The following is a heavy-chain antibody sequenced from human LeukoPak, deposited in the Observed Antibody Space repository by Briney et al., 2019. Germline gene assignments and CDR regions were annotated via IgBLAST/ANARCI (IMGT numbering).Heavy chain of an antibody. J-gene: IGHJ3*02. CDR1: GGSISTNNHY. CDR2: IYYSGST. CDR3: ARWRHGYNSVDAFDI. V-gene: IGHV4-39*01. D-gene: IGHD5-24*01. Sequence: PSETLSLTCTVPGGSISTNNHYWGWIRQPPGKGPEWIGNIYYSGSTDYKPSLKSRVTMSVDTSDNHFSLKVTSVTAADTAVYYCARWRHGYNSVDAFDIWGQGLMVTVSS.